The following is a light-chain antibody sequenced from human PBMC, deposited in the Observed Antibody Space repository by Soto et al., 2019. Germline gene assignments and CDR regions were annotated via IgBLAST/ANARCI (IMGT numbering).Light chain of an antibody. Sequence: DIVMTQSPDSLAVSLGERATINCKSSQSLLYSPRNKSYLAWFQQKPRQPPKLLIYWASSREIGVPDRFSGSEFGTDFTLSISSLQPEDVAVYYCQQYFSTPPLTFGGGTKVEIK. V-gene: IGKV4-1*01. CDR1: QSLLYSPRNKSY. CDR3: QQYFSTPPLT. J-gene: IGKJ4*01. CDR2: WAS.